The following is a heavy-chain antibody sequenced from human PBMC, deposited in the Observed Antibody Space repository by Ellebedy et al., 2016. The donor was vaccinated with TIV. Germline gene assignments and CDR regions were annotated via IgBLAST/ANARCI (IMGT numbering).Heavy chain of an antibody. V-gene: IGHV3-7*01. CDR3: ARVYGGRREPPPDY. Sequence: GESLKISXAASGFTFRSYWMTWVRQAPGKGLEWVANIKQDESEEYYVDSVKGRFTISRDNAKDSLYLQMNSLRAEDTAVYYCARVYGGRREPPPDYWGQGTLVTVSS. D-gene: IGHD1-26*01. CDR2: IKQDESEE. CDR1: GFTFRSYW. J-gene: IGHJ4*02.